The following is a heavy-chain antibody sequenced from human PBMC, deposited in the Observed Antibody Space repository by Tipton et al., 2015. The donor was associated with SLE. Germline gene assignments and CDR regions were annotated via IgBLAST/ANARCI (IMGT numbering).Heavy chain of an antibody. Sequence: TLSLTCTVSGGSISSHSWSWIRQPPGKGLEWIGYISYSGSTNYNPSLKSRVTISVDTSKNQFSLKLSSVTAADTAVYYCARERGGLFDSWGQGTLVTVSS. J-gene: IGHJ5*01. CDR3: ARERGGLFDS. V-gene: IGHV4-59*11. D-gene: IGHD3-16*01. CDR2: ISYSGST. CDR1: GGSISSHS.